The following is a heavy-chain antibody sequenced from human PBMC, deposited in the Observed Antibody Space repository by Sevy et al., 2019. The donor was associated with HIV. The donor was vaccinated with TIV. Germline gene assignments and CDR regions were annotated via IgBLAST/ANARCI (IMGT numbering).Heavy chain of an antibody. CDR3: ATLGYSGYDDVLDY. Sequence: GGSLRLSCAASGFTFSSYAMSWVRQAPGKGLEWVSAISGSGGRTYYADSVKGRFTISRDNSKNTLYLQMNSLRAEDTAVYYCATLGYSGYDDVLDYWGQGTLVNVSS. J-gene: IGHJ4*02. D-gene: IGHD5-12*01. V-gene: IGHV3-23*01. CDR1: GFTFSSYA. CDR2: ISGSGGRT.